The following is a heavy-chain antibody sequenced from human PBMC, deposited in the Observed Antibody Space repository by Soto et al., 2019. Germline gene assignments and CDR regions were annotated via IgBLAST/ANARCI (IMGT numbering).Heavy chain of an antibody. Sequence: SETLSLTCTVSGDSISTCYWSWIRQPPGKGLEWIGYIYYTGSTNYNPSLKSRVTMSVDTSKKQFSLKLTSVTAADTAVYYCARQRGNYFDYWGQGSLVTVSS. J-gene: IGHJ4*02. V-gene: IGHV4-59*01. CDR2: IYYTGST. CDR3: ARQRGNYFDY. CDR1: GDSISTCY. D-gene: IGHD3-10*01.